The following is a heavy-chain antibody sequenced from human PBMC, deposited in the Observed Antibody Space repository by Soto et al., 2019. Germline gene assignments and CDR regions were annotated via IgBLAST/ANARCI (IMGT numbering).Heavy chain of an antibody. CDR2: IYSGGST. Sequence: GGSLRLSCAASGLTVSSNYMSWVRQATGKGLEWVSVIYSGGSTYYADSVKGRFTISRDNSKNTLYLQMNSLRAEDTAVYYCARDCSSTSCDSNSYMDVWGKGTRVTVSS. V-gene: IGHV3-66*01. CDR3: ARDCSSTSCDSNSYMDV. CDR1: GLTVSSNY. D-gene: IGHD2-2*02. J-gene: IGHJ6*03.